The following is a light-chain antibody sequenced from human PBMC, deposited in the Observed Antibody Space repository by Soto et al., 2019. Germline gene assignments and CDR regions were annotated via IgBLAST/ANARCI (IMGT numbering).Light chain of an antibody. V-gene: IGKV3-11*01. CDR1: QSITSY. Sequence: EIVLTQSPATLSLSPGERATLSCRASQSITSYLAWYQQKPGQAPRLLIYDASNRATGIPARFSGSGSGTDFTLTISSLEPEDFAVYYCQQRTRWPRPFGPGTKVDIK. CDR3: QQRTRWPRP. J-gene: IGKJ3*01. CDR2: DAS.